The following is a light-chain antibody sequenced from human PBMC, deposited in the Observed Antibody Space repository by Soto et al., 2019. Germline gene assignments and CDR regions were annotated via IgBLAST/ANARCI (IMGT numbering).Light chain of an antibody. Sequence: QSALTQPRSVSGSPGQSVTISCTGTNSDVGAYTFVSWYQQLPGKAPKLIISAVSYRPSGVPDRFSGSKSGNTASLTISGLQTEDEADYYCFSYTASDMWVFGGGTKLPVL. CDR1: NSDVGAYTF. J-gene: IGLJ3*02. V-gene: IGLV2-11*01. CDR2: AVS. CDR3: FSYTASDMWV.